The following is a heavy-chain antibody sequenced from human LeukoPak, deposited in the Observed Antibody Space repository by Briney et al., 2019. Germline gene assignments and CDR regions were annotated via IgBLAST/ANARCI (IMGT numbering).Heavy chain of an antibody. CDR1: RFTFTVYY. J-gene: IGHJ4*02. CDR3: ARDLFYSVSGTYYNVGRVFNY. Sequence: ASVSVSCGASRFTFTVYYMHWVRQAPGQGLEWMGWINPNSGGTNYAQKFQGRVTMNRDTSITTAYMELTSLRSDATAVYYCARDLFYSVSGTYYNVGRVFNYWGQGTLVTVSS. CDR2: INPNSGGT. D-gene: IGHD3-10*01. V-gene: IGHV1-2*02.